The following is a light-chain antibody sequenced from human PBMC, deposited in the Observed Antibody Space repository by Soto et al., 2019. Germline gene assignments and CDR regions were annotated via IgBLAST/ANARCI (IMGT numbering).Light chain of an antibody. Sequence: EIVLTQSPGTLSLSPGERATLSCRASQSVSSTYLAWYQQKPGQAPRLLIYGAYSRTTGIPDRFSGSVSGTDFTLTISRLEAEDFAVYHCKQYGSSPTFGQGTKLEIK. J-gene: IGKJ2*01. CDR1: QSVSSTY. CDR3: KQYGSSPT. V-gene: IGKV3-20*01. CDR2: GAY.